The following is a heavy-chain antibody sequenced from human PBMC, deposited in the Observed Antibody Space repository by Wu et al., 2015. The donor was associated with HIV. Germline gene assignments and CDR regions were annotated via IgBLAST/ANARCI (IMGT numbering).Heavy chain of an antibody. CDR2: ITPILATS. CDR1: GDTFSKSA. J-gene: IGHJ4*02. D-gene: IGHD6-13*01. CDR3: AGRSERSSSWLLDH. Sequence: QVQLVQSGTEVKKPGSAVKVSCKVSGDTFSKSAISWVRQAPGQGLQWVGAITPILATSINTQTFQDRVKIVADESTSTIYMEMTSLRSEDTAVYYCAGRSERSSSWLLDHWGQGTLVTVSS. V-gene: IGHV1-69*13.